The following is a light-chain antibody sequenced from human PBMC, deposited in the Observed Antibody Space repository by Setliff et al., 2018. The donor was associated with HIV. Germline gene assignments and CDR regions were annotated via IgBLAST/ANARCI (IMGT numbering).Light chain of an antibody. CDR2: EVT. Sequence: QSALTQPASVSGSPGQSITISCTGTSSDVGGYNYVSWYQHHPGKAPKLMIYEVTNRPSGVSTRFSGSKSGNTASLTISGLQAEDDANYYRSSYTSTYTLYVFGTGTKVTVL. V-gene: IGLV2-14*01. CDR1: SSDVGGYNY. J-gene: IGLJ1*01. CDR3: SSYTSTYTLYV.